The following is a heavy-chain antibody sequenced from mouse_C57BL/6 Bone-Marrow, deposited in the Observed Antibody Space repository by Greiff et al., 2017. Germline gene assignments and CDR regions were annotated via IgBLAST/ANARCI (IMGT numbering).Heavy chain of an antibody. D-gene: IGHD2-5*01. Sequence: VQLQQPGAELVKPGASVKLSCKASGYTFTSYWMHWVKQRPGQGLEWIGMIHPNSGSTNYNEKFKSKATLTVDKSSSTAYMQLSSLTSEDSAVDYCARTDSNYGWYFDVWGTGTTVTVSS. V-gene: IGHV1-64*01. CDR3: ARTDSNYGWYFDV. CDR2: IHPNSGST. J-gene: IGHJ1*03. CDR1: GYTFTSYW.